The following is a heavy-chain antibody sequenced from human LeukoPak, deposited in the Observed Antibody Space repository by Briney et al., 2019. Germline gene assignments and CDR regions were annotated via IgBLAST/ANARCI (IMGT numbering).Heavy chain of an antibody. J-gene: IGHJ3*02. Sequence: GASVKVSCKASGYTFTGYYMHWVRQAPGQGLEWMGWINPNSGGTNYAQKFQGRVTMTRDTSISTAYMELSRLRSDDTAVYYCARDPLLRGFIAVGNDAFDIWGQGTMVTVSS. CDR1: GYTFTGYY. CDR3: ARDPLLRGFIAVGNDAFDI. D-gene: IGHD6-19*01. V-gene: IGHV1-2*02. CDR2: INPNSGGT.